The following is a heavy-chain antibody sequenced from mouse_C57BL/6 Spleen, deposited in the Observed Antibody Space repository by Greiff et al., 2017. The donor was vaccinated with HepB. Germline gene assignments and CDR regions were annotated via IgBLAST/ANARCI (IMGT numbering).Heavy chain of an antibody. J-gene: IGHJ3*01. V-gene: IGHV14-1*01. D-gene: IGHD1-1*01. CDR1: GFNIKDYY. CDR2: IDPEDGDT. CDR3: TGYYGSSPWFAY. Sequence: EVQLQESGAELVRPGASVKLSCTASGFNIKDYYMHWVKQRPEQGLEWNGRIDPEDGDTEYAPKFQGKATMTADTSSNTAYLQLSSLTSEDTAVYYCTGYYGSSPWFAYWGQGTLVTVSA.